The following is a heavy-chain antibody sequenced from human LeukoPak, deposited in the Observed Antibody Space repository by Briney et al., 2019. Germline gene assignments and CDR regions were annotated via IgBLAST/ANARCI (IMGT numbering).Heavy chain of an antibody. Sequence: GESLKISCKASGYIFTSYWIGWVRQMPGKGLEWMGIIDPGDSDTRYSPSFQGQVTISADKSISTAYLQWSSLKASDTAMYYCARQKVGATTGYYYGMDVWGQGTTVTVSS. D-gene: IGHD1-26*01. CDR1: GYIFTSYW. CDR3: ARQKVGATTGYYYGMDV. CDR2: IDPGDSDT. J-gene: IGHJ6*02. V-gene: IGHV5-51*01.